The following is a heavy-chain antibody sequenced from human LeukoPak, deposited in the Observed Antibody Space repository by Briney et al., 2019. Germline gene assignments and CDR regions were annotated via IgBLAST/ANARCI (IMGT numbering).Heavy chain of an antibody. D-gene: IGHD3-3*01. CDR1: GGSISSYY. V-gene: IGHV4-59*01. CDR2: IYYSGST. J-gene: IGHJ3*02. Sequence: SETLSLTCTVSGGSISSYYWSWIRQPPGKGLEWIGYIYYSGSTNYNPSLKSRVIISVDTSKNQFSLKLSSVTAADTAVYYCAVNDFWSGYDAFDIWGQGTMVTVSS. CDR3: AVNDFWSGYDAFDI.